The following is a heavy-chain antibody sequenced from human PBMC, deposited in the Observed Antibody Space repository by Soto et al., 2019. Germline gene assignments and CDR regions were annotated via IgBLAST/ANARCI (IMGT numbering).Heavy chain of an antibody. J-gene: IGHJ3*02. CDR1: GGTFSSYA. D-gene: IGHD6-6*01. CDR3: ARDKWDSSSPPGADAFDI. CDR2: IIPIFGTA. V-gene: IGHV1-69*06. Sequence: PSVKVSCKASGGTFSSYAISWVRQAPGQGLEWMGGIIPIFGTANYAQKFQGRVTITADKSTSTAYMGLSSLRSEDTAVYYCARDKWDSSSPPGADAFDIWGQGTMVTVSS.